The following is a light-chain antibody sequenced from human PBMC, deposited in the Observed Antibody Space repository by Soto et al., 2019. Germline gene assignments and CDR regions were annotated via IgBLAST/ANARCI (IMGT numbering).Light chain of an antibody. J-gene: IGKJ1*01. Sequence: AIQMTQSPSSLSASVGDRVTITCRASQGIRNDLGWYQQKPGKAPKLLIYAASSLQSGVPSRFSSSGSGTDSTLTISSLQPEDFATYSCLQDYNYPLTFGQGTQVEIK. CDR2: AAS. V-gene: IGKV1-6*01. CDR1: QGIRND. CDR3: LQDYNYPLT.